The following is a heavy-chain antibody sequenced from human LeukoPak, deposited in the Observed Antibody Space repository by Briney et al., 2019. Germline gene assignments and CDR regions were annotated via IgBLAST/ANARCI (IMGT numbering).Heavy chain of an antibody. V-gene: IGHV3-23*01. D-gene: IGHD4-17*01. CDR2: ISGSGETT. Sequence: GGSLRLSCAASGFIFHNFAVSWVRQAPGKGLEWVPSISGSGETTYYADSVKGRFAISRDSSRNTLYLLMNSLRAEDTAVYYCAKYDGDFRGSAPGFFDSWGQGTLVAVSS. CDR1: GFIFHNFA. CDR3: AKYDGDFRGSAPGFFDS. J-gene: IGHJ4*02.